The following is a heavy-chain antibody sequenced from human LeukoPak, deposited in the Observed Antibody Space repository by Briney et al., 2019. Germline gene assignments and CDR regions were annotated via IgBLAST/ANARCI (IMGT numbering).Heavy chain of an antibody. Sequence: SETLSLTCTVSGGSISSSSYYWGWIRQPPGKGLEWLGYIYYSGSTNYNPSLKSRVTISVDTSKNQFSLKLSSVTAADTAVYYCARHSSSGWNWFDPWGQGILVTVSS. D-gene: IGHD6-19*01. CDR2: IYYSGST. CDR1: GGSISSSSYY. CDR3: ARHSSSGWNWFDP. V-gene: IGHV4-61*05. J-gene: IGHJ5*02.